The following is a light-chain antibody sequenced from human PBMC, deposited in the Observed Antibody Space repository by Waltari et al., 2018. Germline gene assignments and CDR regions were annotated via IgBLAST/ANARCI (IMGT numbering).Light chain of an antibody. CDR1: QVVSRA. Sequence: ELVLTQSPVILSLAPGQRATFSCRSRQVVSRALAWYQHTPGQAPRLLIYGASSRAAGIADRFSGGGSGTDFSLTISRLETEEFAVYYCQHYVRLRATVGRVTKEEI. CDR2: GAS. J-gene: IGKJ1*01. CDR3: QHYVRLRAT. V-gene: IGKV3-20*01.